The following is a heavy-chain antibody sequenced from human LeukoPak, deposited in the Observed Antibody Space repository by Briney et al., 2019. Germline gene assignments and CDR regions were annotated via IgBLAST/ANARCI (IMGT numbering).Heavy chain of an antibody. Sequence: ASVKSSCKASGYTFTSYYMHWVRQAPGQGLEWMGWMNPNSGNTGYAQKFQGRVTMTRNTSISTAYMELSSLRSEDTAVYYCARGLIAAAGTSSYWGQGTLVTVSS. V-gene: IGHV1-8*02. D-gene: IGHD6-13*01. CDR2: MNPNSGNT. J-gene: IGHJ4*02. CDR1: GYTFTSYY. CDR3: ARGLIAAAGTSSY.